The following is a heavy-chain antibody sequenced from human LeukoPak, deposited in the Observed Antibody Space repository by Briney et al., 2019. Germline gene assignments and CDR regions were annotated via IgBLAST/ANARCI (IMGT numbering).Heavy chain of an antibody. V-gene: IGHV4-38-2*02. J-gene: IGHJ3*02. D-gene: IGHD2-15*01. CDR3: ARGWQGGAFDI. CDR2: IYHSGST. Sequence: SETLSLTCTVSGYSISSGYYWGWIRQPPGKGLEWIGSIYHSGSTYYNPSLKSRVTISVDTSKNQFSLKLSSVTAADTAVYYCARGWQGGAFDIWGQGAMVTVSS. CDR1: GYSISSGYY.